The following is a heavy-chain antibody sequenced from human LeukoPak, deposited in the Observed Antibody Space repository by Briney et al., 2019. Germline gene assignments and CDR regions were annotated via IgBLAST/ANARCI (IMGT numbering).Heavy chain of an antibody. CDR1: GGSFSGYY. CDR2: IYYSGST. D-gene: IGHD6-13*01. J-gene: IGHJ4*02. Sequence: SETLSLTCAVYGGSFSGYYWSWIRQHPGKGLEWIGYIYYSGSTYYNPSLKSRVTISVDTSKNQFSLKLSSVTAADTAVYYCAREVSAAGTVKWFDYWGQGTLVTVSS. CDR3: AREVSAAGTVKWFDY. V-gene: IGHV4-31*11.